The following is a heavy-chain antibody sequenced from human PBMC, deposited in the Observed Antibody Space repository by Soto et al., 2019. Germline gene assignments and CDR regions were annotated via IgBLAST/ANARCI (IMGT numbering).Heavy chain of an antibody. Sequence: ASVKVSCKASGYTFTGYYMHWVRQAPGQGLEWMGWINPNSGGTNYAQKFQGWVTMTRDTSISTAYMELSRLRSDDTAVYFCAKSLQPRIAAAGTRYFDYWGQGALVTVSS. V-gene: IGHV1-2*04. CDR2: INPNSGGT. CDR3: AKSLQPRIAAAGTRYFDY. CDR1: GYTFTGYY. D-gene: IGHD6-13*01. J-gene: IGHJ4*02.